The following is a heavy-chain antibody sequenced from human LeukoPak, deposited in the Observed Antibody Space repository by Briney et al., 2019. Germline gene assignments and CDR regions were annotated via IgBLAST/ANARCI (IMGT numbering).Heavy chain of an antibody. Sequence: GGSLRLSCAASGFTFSSYWMHWVRQAPGKGLVWDSRIRNDGSSTSYADSVKGRFTISRDNAKNTLYLQMNSLRAEDTAVYYCAREGGYSSSLAYWGQGALVTVSS. CDR1: GFTFSSYW. V-gene: IGHV3-74*01. CDR2: IRNDGSST. D-gene: IGHD6-13*01. J-gene: IGHJ4*02. CDR3: AREGGYSSSLAY.